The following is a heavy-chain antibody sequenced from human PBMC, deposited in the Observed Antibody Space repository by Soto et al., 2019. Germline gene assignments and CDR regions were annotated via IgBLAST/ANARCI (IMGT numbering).Heavy chain of an antibody. J-gene: IGHJ5*02. CDR2: IYWDDDK. CDR3: AHARRGTRYCISTSCYRPYNWFDP. Sequence: QITLKESGPTLVKPTQTLTLTCTFSGFSLSTSGVGVGWIRQPPGKALEWLALIYWDDDKRYSPSLKSRLTITKDTSKNQVVLTMTNMDPVDTATYYCAHARRGTRYCISTSCYRPYNWFDPWGQGTLVTVSS. D-gene: IGHD2-2*02. CDR1: GFSLSTSGVG. V-gene: IGHV2-5*02.